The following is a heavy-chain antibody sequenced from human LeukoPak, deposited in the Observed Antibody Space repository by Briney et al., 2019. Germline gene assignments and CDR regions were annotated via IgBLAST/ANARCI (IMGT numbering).Heavy chain of an antibody. CDR3: AKDPIAARRGDWFDP. CDR2: ISYDGSNK. CDR1: GFTFSSYA. J-gene: IGHJ5*02. V-gene: IGHV3-30-3*01. Sequence: GRSLRLSCAASGFTFSSYAMHWVRQAPGKGLEWVAVISYDGSNKYYADSVKGRFTISRDNSKNTLYLRMTNLRAEDTAVYYCAKDPIAARRGDWFDPWGQGTLVTVSS. D-gene: IGHD6-6*01.